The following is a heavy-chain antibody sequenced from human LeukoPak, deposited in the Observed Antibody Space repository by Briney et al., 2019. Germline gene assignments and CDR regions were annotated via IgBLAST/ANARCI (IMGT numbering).Heavy chain of an antibody. V-gene: IGHV4-31*03. CDR3: ARALSSYLGDYESWFDP. CDR1: GGSISSGGYY. Sequence: TPSQTLSLTCTVSGGSISSGGYYWSWIRQHPGKGLEWIGYIYYSGSTYYNPSLKSRVTISVDMSKNQFSLKLSSVTAADTAVYYCARALSSYLGDYESWFDPWGQGTLVTVSS. D-gene: IGHD4-17*01. CDR2: IYYSGST. J-gene: IGHJ5*02.